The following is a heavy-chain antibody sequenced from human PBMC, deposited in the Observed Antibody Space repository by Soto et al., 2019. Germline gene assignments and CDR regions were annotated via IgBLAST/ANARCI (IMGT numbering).Heavy chain of an antibody. J-gene: IGHJ6*02. CDR1: GGTFNRYT. Sequence: AQLVQSGAEVKKPGSSVKLSCKASGGTFNRYTISWVRQAPGQWLEWMGGIIPIFGTANYAQQFQGRVAIIADESTSAAYMELRSLRSEDTAVYYCALLGFRDGNNSKYNYSGMDVWGQGTTVTVYS. CDR2: IIPIFGTA. CDR3: ALLGFRDGNNSKYNYSGMDV. D-gene: IGHD1-1*01. V-gene: IGHV1-69*01.